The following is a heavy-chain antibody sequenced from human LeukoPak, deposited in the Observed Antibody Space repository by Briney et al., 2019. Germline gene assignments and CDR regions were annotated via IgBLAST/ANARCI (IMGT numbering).Heavy chain of an antibody. D-gene: IGHD6-19*01. CDR2: IYYSGST. V-gene: IGHV4-59*08. J-gene: IGHJ4*02. Sequence: SETLSLTCTVSGGSISSYYWSWIRQPPGKGLEWIGYIYYSGSTNYNPSLKSRVTISVDTSKNQFSLKLSSVTAADTAVYYCARQLSRSSGWFRYFDYWGQGTLVTVSS. CDR3: ARQLSRSSGWFRYFDY. CDR1: GGSISSYY.